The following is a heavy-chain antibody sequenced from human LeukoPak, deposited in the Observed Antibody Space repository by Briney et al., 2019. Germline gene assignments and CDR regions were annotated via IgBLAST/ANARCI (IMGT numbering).Heavy chain of an antibody. J-gene: IGHJ6*02. D-gene: IGHD6-19*01. V-gene: IGHV1-3*01. CDR3: ARDLRVIAVAGTYYYYYGMDV. Sequence: ASVKVSCKASGYTFTSYAMHWVRQAPGQRLEWMGWINAGNGNTKYSQKFQGRVTITRDTSASTAYMELSSLRSEDTAVYYCARDLRVIAVAGTYYYYYGMDVWGQGTTVTVSS. CDR1: GYTFTSYA. CDR2: INAGNGNT.